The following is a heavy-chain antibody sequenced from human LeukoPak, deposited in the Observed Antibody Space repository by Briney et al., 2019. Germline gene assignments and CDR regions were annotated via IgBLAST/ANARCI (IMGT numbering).Heavy chain of an antibody. Sequence: SVKVSCKASGGTFGSYAITCVRQAPGQGLEWMGGIIPMFGTANYAQKFQGRVTITAGESTSTAYMELSSLRSEDTAVYYCARGPPTAQYFQHWGQGTLVTVSS. J-gene: IGHJ1*01. D-gene: IGHD1-1*01. CDR2: IIPMFGTA. V-gene: IGHV1-69*13. CDR3: ARGPPTAQYFQH. CDR1: GGTFGSYA.